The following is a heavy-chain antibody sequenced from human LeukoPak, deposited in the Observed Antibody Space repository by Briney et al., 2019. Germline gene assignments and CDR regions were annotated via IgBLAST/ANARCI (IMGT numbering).Heavy chain of an antibody. CDR1: GFPFSSYE. CDR3: ARGTRPDY. CDR2: ITSRGTST. D-gene: IGHD1-1*01. V-gene: IGHV3-48*03. Sequence: PGGSLRLSCAASGFPFSSYEMNWVRQAPGKRLEWVSYITSRGTSTYCADSVKGRFTISRDNAKNSLYLQMNSLRAEDTAVYYCARGTRPDYWGQGTLVTVSS. J-gene: IGHJ4*02.